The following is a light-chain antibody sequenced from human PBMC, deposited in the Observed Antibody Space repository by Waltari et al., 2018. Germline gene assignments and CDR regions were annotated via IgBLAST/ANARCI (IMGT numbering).Light chain of an antibody. J-gene: IGLJ3*02. Sequence: QSALTQPASVSGSPGQSITISCTGASTDVGDYNYVSWYQQIPGKAPKVIIYDVTKRPPGVSNRFSGYKSGNSASLSISGLQAEDEAHYYCCSYAGRSTWVFGGGTKVTVL. V-gene: IGLV2-14*03. CDR3: CSYAGRSTWV. CDR1: STDVGDYNY. CDR2: DVT.